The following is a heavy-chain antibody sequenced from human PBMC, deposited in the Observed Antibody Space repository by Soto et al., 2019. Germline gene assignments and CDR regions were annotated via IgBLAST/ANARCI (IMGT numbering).Heavy chain of an antibody. CDR1: GYNFNKYA. D-gene: IGHD3-22*01. CDR3: ARRAYYFDGTGSHGFDI. J-gene: IGHJ3*02. Sequence: EVQLLESGGGLRQPGGSLRLSCVGSGYNFNKYAVSWVRQAPGKGLEWVSAINIGGDNTFYTDSVKGRFTISRDNSKNMLYLEMNSLTAEDTAVYYCARRAYYFDGTGSHGFDIWGQGTRVTVSS. V-gene: IGHV3-23*01. CDR2: INIGGDNT.